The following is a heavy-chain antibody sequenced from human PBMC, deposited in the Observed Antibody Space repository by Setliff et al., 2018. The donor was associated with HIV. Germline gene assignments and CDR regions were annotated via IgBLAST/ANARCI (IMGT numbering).Heavy chain of an antibody. CDR3: ARRKSFALSPFDS. Sequence: LSLTCTVSGGAMSGFYWSWIRRPPGKGLEYIGDIFHSGSTNYDYSLRSRVTISIDTSRNIFSLRLTSVTAADTAIYYCARRKSFALSPFDSWGQGALVTVSS. CDR2: IFHSGST. V-gene: IGHV4-59*08. J-gene: IGHJ4*02. D-gene: IGHD3-16*01. CDR1: GGAMSGFY.